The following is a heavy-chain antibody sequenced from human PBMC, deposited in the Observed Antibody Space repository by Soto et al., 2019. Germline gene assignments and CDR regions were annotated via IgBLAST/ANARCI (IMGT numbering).Heavy chain of an antibody. V-gene: IGHV4-34*12. CDR3: ARQRPTDGRWEFANYYGMDV. D-gene: IGHD1-26*01. J-gene: IGHJ6*02. CDR1: GGSFSAYY. Sequence: PSETLSLTCAVYGGSFSAYYWSWVRQPPGKGLEWIGEIIHSESTKYNPSLKSRVTISVDTSKKQFSLKLSSVTAADTAVYYCARQRPTDGRWEFANYYGMDVWGQGTPVTVS. CDR2: IIHSEST.